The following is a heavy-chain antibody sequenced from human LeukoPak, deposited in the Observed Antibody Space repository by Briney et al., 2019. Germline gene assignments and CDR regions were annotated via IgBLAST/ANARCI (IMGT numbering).Heavy chain of an antibody. J-gene: IGHJ4*02. Sequence: SETLSLTCTVSDDSISSISYYCGWIRQPPGMGLEWIGSISYTGSTYYNPSLKSRVTISVDTSKNQFSLKLSSVTAADTAVYYCARTHYYESSGYYGFEYWGQGTLVTVSS. D-gene: IGHD3-22*01. CDR3: ARTHYYESSGYYGFEY. CDR2: ISYTGST. CDR1: DDSISSISYY. V-gene: IGHV4-39*07.